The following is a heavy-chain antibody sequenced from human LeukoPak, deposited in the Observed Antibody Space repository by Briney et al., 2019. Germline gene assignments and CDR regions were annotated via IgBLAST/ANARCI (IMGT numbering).Heavy chain of an antibody. V-gene: IGHV3-74*01. J-gene: IGHJ4*02. CDR2: INSDGSST. Sequence: GLSLRLSCAASGFTFSSYWMHWVRQAPGKGLVWVSRINSDGSSTSYADSVKGRFTISRDNAKNTLYLQMNSLRAEDTAVYYCARGTIAARHGELDYWGQGTLVTVSS. CDR1: GFTFSSYW. CDR3: ARGTIAARHGELDY. D-gene: IGHD6-6*01.